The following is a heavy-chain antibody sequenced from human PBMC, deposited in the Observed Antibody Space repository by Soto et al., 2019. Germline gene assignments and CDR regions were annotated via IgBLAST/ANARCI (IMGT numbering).Heavy chain of an antibody. J-gene: IGHJ6*02. CDR1: GFTFSSYA. Sequence: GGSLRLSCAASGFTFSSYAMSWVRQAPGKGLEWVSAISGSGGSTYYADSVKGRFTISRDNSKNTLYLQMNNLRAEDTAVYYCAKDQWEYCSSTSCYGDDYYGMDVWGQGTTVTVSS. D-gene: IGHD2-2*01. V-gene: IGHV3-23*01. CDR2: ISGSGGST. CDR3: AKDQWEYCSSTSCYGDDYYGMDV.